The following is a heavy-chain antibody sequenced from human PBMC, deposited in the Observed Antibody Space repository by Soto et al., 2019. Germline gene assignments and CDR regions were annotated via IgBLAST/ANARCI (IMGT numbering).Heavy chain of an antibody. Sequence: SETLSLTCAVYGGSFSGDYWSWIRQSPGKGLEWIGETSRSGSTNYNPSLKSRVTMSVDTSKNQFSLTLNSVTAADTAVYYCARGTRLATSPSTIAGCLFSRGAFWFDSWGQGTLVTVS. J-gene: IGHJ5*01. CDR3: ARGTRLATSPSTIAGCLFSRGAFWFDS. D-gene: IGHD6-13*01. CDR2: TSRSGST. V-gene: IGHV4-34*01. CDR1: GGSFSGDY.